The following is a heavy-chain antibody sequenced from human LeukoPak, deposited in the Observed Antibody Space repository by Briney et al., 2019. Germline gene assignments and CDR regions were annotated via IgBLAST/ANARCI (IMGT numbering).Heavy chain of an antibody. Sequence: SETLSLTCAVYGGSFSGYYWSWIRQPPGKGLEWIGEINHSGSTNYNPSLKSRVTISVDTSKNQFSLKLSSVTAADTAVYYCARMGGRPEAGRRNWFDPWGQGTLVTVSS. J-gene: IGHJ5*02. CDR1: GGSFSGYY. D-gene: IGHD6-19*01. V-gene: IGHV4-34*01. CDR3: ARMGGRPEAGRRNWFDP. CDR2: INHSGST.